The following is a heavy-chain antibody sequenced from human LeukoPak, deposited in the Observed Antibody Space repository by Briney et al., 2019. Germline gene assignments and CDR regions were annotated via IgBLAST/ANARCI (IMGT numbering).Heavy chain of an antibody. V-gene: IGHV4-34*01. J-gene: IGHJ4*02. D-gene: IGHD3-10*01. Sequence: PSETLSLTCAVYGGSFSGYYWSWIRQPPGKGLEWIGEINHSGSTNYNPSLKSRVTISVDTSKNQFSLKLSSVTAADTAVYYCARFSWFGELPGLDYWGQGTLVTVSS. CDR2: INHSGST. CDR1: GGSFSGYY. CDR3: ARFSWFGELPGLDY.